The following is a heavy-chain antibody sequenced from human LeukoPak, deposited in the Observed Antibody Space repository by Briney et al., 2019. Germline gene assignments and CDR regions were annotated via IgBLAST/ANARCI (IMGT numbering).Heavy chain of an antibody. Sequence: ASVKVSCKASGYTFTGYYMHWVRQAPGQGLEWMGWINPNSGGTNYAQKFQGRVTMTRDTSIGTAYMELSRLRSDDTAVYYCGGVSRLDLKTQNWFDPWGQGTLVTVSS. CDR1: GYTFTGYY. D-gene: IGHD3-16*01. J-gene: IGHJ5*02. CDR3: GGVSRLDLKTQNWFDP. V-gene: IGHV1-2*02. CDR2: INPNSGGT.